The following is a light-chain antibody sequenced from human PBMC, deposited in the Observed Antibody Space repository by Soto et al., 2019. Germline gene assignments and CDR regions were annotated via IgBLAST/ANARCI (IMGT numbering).Light chain of an antibody. CDR2: EVN. Sequence: QSALTQPASLSGSPGQSITISCTGTSRDIGAYDYVSWFQQHPGKAPKPMISEVNNRPSGVSNRFSGSKSGNTAYLTISGLQVEDEAVYFCFSFTTTSTHVFGTGTKLTVL. CDR1: SRDIGAYDY. V-gene: IGLV2-14*01. J-gene: IGLJ1*01. CDR3: FSFTTTSTHV.